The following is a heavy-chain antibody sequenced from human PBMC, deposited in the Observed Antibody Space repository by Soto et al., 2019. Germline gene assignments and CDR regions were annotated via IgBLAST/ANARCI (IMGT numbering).Heavy chain of an antibody. CDR3: AGHLVMAGTRGFDH. CDR2: KRNSGGA. J-gene: IGHJ4*02. V-gene: IGHV4-4*02. D-gene: IGHD6-19*01. Sequence: QVQLQESGPGLVKPSGTLSLTCAVSSGSVFSSNWWSWVRLPPGKGLEWIGEKRNSGGANYNPSLKSRVTITVDRSRNHIFLELSSVIAAYTAVYYCAGHLVMAGTRGFDHWGLGTLVTVSS. CDR1: SGSVFSSNW.